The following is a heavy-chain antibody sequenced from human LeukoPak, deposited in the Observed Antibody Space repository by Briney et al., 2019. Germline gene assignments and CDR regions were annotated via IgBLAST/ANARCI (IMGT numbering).Heavy chain of an antibody. Sequence: PGGSLRLSCTASGVTFSNYWMSWVRQAPGKGLEWISYIGLSGSPLDYADSVRGRFTISRDNAKNSLYLQVSSLRAEDTAVYYCARDHGSSSPDYYFDYWGQGTLVTVSS. D-gene: IGHD6-6*01. CDR1: GVTFSNYW. CDR3: ARDHGSSSPDYYFDY. V-gene: IGHV3-48*01. J-gene: IGHJ4*02. CDR2: IGLSGSPL.